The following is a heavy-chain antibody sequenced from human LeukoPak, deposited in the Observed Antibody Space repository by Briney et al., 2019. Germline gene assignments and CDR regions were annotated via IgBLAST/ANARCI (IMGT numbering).Heavy chain of an antibody. CDR2: ISYDGSNK. CDR1: GFTFSSYG. V-gene: IGHV3-30*18. Sequence: GSLRLSCAASGFTFSSYGMHWVRQAPGKGLEWVAVISYDGSNKYYADSVKGRFTISRDNSKNTLYLQMNSLRAEDTAVYYRAKEGPGIAASFDYWGQGTLVTVSS. CDR3: AKEGPGIAASFDY. J-gene: IGHJ4*02. D-gene: IGHD6-13*01.